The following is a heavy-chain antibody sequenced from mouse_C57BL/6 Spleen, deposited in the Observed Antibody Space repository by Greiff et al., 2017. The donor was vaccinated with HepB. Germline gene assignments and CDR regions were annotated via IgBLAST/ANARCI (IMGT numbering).Heavy chain of an antibody. CDR1: GYAFSSYW. Sequence: VQLQQSGAELVKPGASVKISCKASGYAFSSYWMNWVKQRPGKGLEWIGQIYPGDGDTNYNGKFKGKATLTADKSSSTAYMQLSSLTSEDSAVYFCARRGMIKDYFDYWGQGTTLTVSS. J-gene: IGHJ2*01. CDR3: ARRGMIKDYFDY. V-gene: IGHV1-80*01. D-gene: IGHD2-3*01. CDR2: IYPGDGDT.